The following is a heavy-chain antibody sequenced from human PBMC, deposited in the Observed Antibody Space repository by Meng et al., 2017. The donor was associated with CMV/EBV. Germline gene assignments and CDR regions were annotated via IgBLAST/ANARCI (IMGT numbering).Heavy chain of an antibody. Sequence: GSLKISCAASGFTFRTYSMNWVRQAPGKGLEWVSFISTSSNYIYYSDSVKGRFTISRDNAKNSLYLQMNSLRAEDTAVYYCARDMDSPYFDYWGQGALVTVSS. J-gene: IGHJ4*02. CDR1: GFTFRTYS. CDR2: ISTSSNYI. CDR3: ARDMDSPYFDY. V-gene: IGHV3-21*01. D-gene: IGHD2-2*03.